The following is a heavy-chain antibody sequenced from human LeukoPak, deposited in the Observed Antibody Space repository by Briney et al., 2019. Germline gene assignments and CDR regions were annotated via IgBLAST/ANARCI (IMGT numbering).Heavy chain of an antibody. Sequence: PGGSLRLSCVASGITFTGNWHWVRQAPGKGLEWVSAISYDGKNIHYADSVKGRFTISRDNSRNTVYLQMNSLRVEDTAVYYCAKTYSRESGYDFFFHYWGQGTRVTVSS. CDR1: GITFTGN. D-gene: IGHD5-12*01. CDR2: ISYDGKNI. CDR3: AKTYSRESGYDFFFHY. J-gene: IGHJ4*02. V-gene: IGHV3-30*18.